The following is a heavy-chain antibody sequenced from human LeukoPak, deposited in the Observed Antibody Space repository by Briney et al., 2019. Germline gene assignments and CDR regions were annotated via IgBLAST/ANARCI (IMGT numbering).Heavy chain of an antibody. CDR2: IYSSGTT. V-gene: IGHV3-66*01. CDR3: ARFMGASGFDY. CDR1: GFTVSRDY. D-gene: IGHD1-26*01. Sequence: GGSLRLSCVVSGFTVSRDYMSWVRQAPGKGLEWVAVIYSSGTTYYADSVKGRFSISRDNSKNTASLQMNSLRVDATAVYFCARFMGASGFDYWGQGTLVTVSS. J-gene: IGHJ4*02.